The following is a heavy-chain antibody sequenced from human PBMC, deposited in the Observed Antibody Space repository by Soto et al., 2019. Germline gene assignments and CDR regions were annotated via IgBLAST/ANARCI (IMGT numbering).Heavy chain of an antibody. CDR1: GFTFSSYA. V-gene: IGHV3-23*01. J-gene: IGHJ4*02. Sequence: EVQLLESGGGLVQPGGSLRLSCAASGFTFSSYAMSWVRQAPGKGLEWVSAISGSGGSTYYADSVKGRFTISRDNSKNSLYLQMNSLRAEDTAGYYCAKTGYDSLTGPRYYFDYWGQGTLVTVSS. CDR2: ISGSGGST. D-gene: IGHD3-9*01. CDR3: AKTGYDSLTGPRYYFDY.